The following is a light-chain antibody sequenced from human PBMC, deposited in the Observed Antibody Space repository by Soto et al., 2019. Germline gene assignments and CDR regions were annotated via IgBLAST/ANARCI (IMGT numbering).Light chain of an antibody. CDR2: YDS. CDR1: NIGSKS. CDR3: QVWDSSLGVV. Sequence: SYELTQPPSVSVAPGKTARITCGGNNIGSKSVHWYQQKPGQAPVLVIYYDSDRPSGIPERFSGSNSGNTATLTISRVEAGDEADYYCQVWDSSLGVVFGGGTKLTVL. V-gene: IGLV3-21*04. J-gene: IGLJ2*01.